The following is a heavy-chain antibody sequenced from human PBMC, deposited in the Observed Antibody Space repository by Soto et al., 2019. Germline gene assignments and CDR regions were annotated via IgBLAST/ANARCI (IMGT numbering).Heavy chain of an antibody. CDR1: GGSISGHY. CDR3: ARGPYYYDSSGPWGYFDL. D-gene: IGHD3-22*01. CDR2: INHSGRT. Sequence: SETLSLTCAVYGGSISGHYWNWIRQPPGKGLEWIGEINHSGRTNYNPSLKSRVTMSVDTSKNQFSLNLGSVTAEDTAVYYCARGPYYYDSSGPWGYFDLRGRGTLVTVSS. J-gene: IGHJ2*01. V-gene: IGHV4-34*01.